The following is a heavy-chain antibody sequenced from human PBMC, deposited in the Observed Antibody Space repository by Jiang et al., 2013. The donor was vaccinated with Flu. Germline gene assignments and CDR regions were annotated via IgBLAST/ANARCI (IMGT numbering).Heavy chain of an antibody. Sequence: PGGSLRLSCSASGFTFSSYAMHWVRQAPGKGLEYVSAISSNGGSTYYADSVKGRFTISRDNSKNTLYLQMSSLRAEDTAVYYCVKVESGPSHSGSYYFSPHFYGMDVWGQGTTVTVSS. CDR1: GFTFSSYA. V-gene: IGHV3-64D*06. CDR3: VKVESGPSHSGSYYFSPHFYGMDV. D-gene: IGHD1-26*01. J-gene: IGHJ6*02. CDR2: ISSNGGST.